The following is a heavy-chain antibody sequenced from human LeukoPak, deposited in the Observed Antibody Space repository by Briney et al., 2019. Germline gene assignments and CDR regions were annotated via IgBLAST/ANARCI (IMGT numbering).Heavy chain of an antibody. CDR1: GGSISSYY. D-gene: IGHD3-22*01. Sequence: SETLSLTCTVSGGSISSYYWSWIRQPPGKGLEWIGYIYSSGSTNYNPSLKSRVTISVDTSKNQFSLKLSSVTAADTAVYYCATTPAYYDSSGYLYWGQGTLVTVSS. J-gene: IGHJ4*02. V-gene: IGHV4-59*12. CDR3: ATTPAYYDSSGYLY. CDR2: IYSSGST.